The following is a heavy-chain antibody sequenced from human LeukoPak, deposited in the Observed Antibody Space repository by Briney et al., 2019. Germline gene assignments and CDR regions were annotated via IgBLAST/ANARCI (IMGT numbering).Heavy chain of an antibody. Sequence: QPGGSLRLSCSASGFTFSSSAMYWVRQAPGKGLEYVSAFSSDGSSTFYADSVKGRFTISRDNAKNALYLQMNSLRAEDTAVYYCARFITDTVLVTHDYWGQGTLVTVSS. J-gene: IGHJ4*02. D-gene: IGHD5-18*01. CDR2: FSSDGSST. CDR1: GFTFSSSA. CDR3: ARFITDTVLVTHDY. V-gene: IGHV3-64*04.